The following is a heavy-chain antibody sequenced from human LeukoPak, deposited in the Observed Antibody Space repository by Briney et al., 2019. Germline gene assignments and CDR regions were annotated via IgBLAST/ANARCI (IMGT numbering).Heavy chain of an antibody. Sequence: PGGSLRLSCAASGFTFSDYYMSWIRQAPGKGLEWVSYISTSGSTIYYADSVKGRFTISRDNAKNSLYLQMNSLRAEDTAVYYCAERIWESHWYFDLWGRGTLVTVSS. V-gene: IGHV3-11*01. D-gene: IGHD2-15*01. CDR3: AERIWESHWYFDL. CDR2: ISTSGSTI. J-gene: IGHJ2*01. CDR1: GFTFSDYY.